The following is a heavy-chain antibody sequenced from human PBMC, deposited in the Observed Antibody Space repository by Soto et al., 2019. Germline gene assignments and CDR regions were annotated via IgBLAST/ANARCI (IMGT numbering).Heavy chain of an antibody. CDR3: ATSYRYFDN. D-gene: IGHD3-16*02. CDR2: ISGTASRT. CDR1: GFTLTTTP. Sequence: GGTLRLSCAGSGFTLTTTPLSWVRQPPGKGLEWVTTISGTASRTYNVDSVKGRLFISRDNSKNTVILQKNNLTLDDAAAYYCATSYRYFDNWGQGTRVTVSS. V-gene: IGHV3-23*01. J-gene: IGHJ4*02.